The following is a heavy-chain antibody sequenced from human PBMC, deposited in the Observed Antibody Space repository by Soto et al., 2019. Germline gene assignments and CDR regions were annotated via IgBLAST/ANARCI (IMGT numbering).Heavy chain of an antibody. Sequence: GGSLRLSCAASGFTFSSYGMHWVRQAPGKGLEWVAVISYDGSNKYYADSVKGRFTISRDNSKNTLYLQMNSLRAEDTAVYYCAKDQYYYDSSGYYFSYYFDYWGQGALVTVSS. J-gene: IGHJ4*02. CDR1: GFTFSSYG. CDR3: AKDQYYYDSSGYYFSYYFDY. D-gene: IGHD3-22*01. CDR2: ISYDGSNK. V-gene: IGHV3-30*18.